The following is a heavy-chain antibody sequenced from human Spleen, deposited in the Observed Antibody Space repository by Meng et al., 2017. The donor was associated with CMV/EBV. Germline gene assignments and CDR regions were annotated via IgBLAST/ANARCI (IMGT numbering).Heavy chain of an antibody. CDR3: GKEEEQLVPYYGMDV. J-gene: IGHJ6*02. CDR2: ISNSGFTT. D-gene: IGHD6-6*01. Sequence: GGSLRLSCAASGFIFNKYEMNWVRQAPGKGLEWISYISNSGFTTHYADSVKGRFTISRDNAKNTLYLQMNSLRADDTAVYYCGKEEEQLVPYYGMDVWGPGTTVTVSS. V-gene: IGHV3-48*03. CDR1: GFIFNKYE.